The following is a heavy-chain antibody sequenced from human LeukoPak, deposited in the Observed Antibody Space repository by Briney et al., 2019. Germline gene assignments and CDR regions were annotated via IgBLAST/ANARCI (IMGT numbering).Heavy chain of an antibody. V-gene: IGHV3-30*02. D-gene: IGHD1-26*01. J-gene: IGHJ4*02. CDR1: GFTFSSYG. CDR2: IRYDGSNK. CDR3: AKVAPLLKWELPGY. Sequence: GGSLRLSCAASGFTFSSYGMHWVRQAPGKGLEWVAFIRYDGSNKYYADSVKGRFTISRDNSKNTLYLQMNSLRAEDTAVYYCAKVAPLLKWELPGYWGQGTLVTVSS.